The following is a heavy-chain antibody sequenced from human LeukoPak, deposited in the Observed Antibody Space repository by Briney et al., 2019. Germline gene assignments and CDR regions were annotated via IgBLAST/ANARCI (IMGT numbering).Heavy chain of an antibody. Sequence: PGGSLRLSCAASGFTFSSYWMSWVRQAPGKGLEWVANIKQDGSEKCYVDSVKGRFTISRDNAKNSLYLQMNSLRAEDTAVYSCARDKTRGLGYSYSKSGNYFDYWGQGTLVTVSS. V-gene: IGHV3-7*01. CDR2: IKQDGSEK. CDR3: ARDKTRGLGYSYSKSGNYFDY. CDR1: GFTFSSYW. D-gene: IGHD5-18*01. J-gene: IGHJ4*02.